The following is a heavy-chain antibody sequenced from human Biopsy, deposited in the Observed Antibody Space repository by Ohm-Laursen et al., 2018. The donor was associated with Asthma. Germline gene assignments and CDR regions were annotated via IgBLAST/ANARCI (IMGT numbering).Heavy chain of an antibody. V-gene: IGHV1-69*01. CDR2: VNSVFGTT. CDR1: GGTFNTYV. CDR3: ARKAGSCISRACYSLDF. J-gene: IGHJ4*02. D-gene: IGHD2-15*01. Sequence: SSVKVSCKSLGGTFNTYVIGWVRQAPGQGLEWMGGVNSVFGTTSYPQKFQDRVTITADDSTSTVYMELSSLRSEDTAVYYCARKAGSCISRACYSLDFWGQGTLVTVSS.